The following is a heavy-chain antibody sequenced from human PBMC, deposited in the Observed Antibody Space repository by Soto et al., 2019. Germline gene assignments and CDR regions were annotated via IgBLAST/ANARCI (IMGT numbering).Heavy chain of an antibody. J-gene: IGHJ5*02. Sequence: SETLSLTCAVYGGSFSGYYWSWIRQPPGKGLEWIGEINHSGSTNYNPSLKSRVTISVDTSKNQFSLKLSSVTAADTAVYYCARELRSGYDYNWFDPWGQGTLVTVSS. V-gene: IGHV4-34*01. CDR1: GGSFSGYY. CDR2: INHSGST. D-gene: IGHD5-12*01. CDR3: ARELRSGYDYNWFDP.